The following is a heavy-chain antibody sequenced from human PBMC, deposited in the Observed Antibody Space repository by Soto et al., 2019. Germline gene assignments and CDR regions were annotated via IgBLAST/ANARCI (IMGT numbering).Heavy chain of an antibody. Sequence: EVQLVESGGGLVKPGGSLRLSCAASGFTFSNAWMSWVRQAPGKGLEWVGRIKSKTDGGTTDYAAPVKGRFTISRDDSINTLYLQMNSLKTEYTAVYYCTTGNPEGSGWYYYYYGMDVWGQGTTVTVSS. CDR3: TTGNPEGSGWYYYYYGMDV. D-gene: IGHD6-19*01. CDR2: IKSKTDGGTT. J-gene: IGHJ6*02. CDR1: GFTFSNAW. V-gene: IGHV3-15*01.